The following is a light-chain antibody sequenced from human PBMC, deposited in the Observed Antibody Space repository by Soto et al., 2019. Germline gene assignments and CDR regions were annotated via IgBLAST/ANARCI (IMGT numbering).Light chain of an antibody. CDR2: GAS. CDR1: QSVSSN. CDR3: QQYNNWPPFT. V-gene: IGKV3-15*01. J-gene: IGKJ2*01. Sequence: EIVMTQSPATLSVSPGDRATLSCRASQSVSSNLAWYQQKPGQAPRLLLYGASTRATGIPARFSGSGSGTEFTLTISSLQSEDFAVYFCQQYNNWPPFTFGQGTKVEIK.